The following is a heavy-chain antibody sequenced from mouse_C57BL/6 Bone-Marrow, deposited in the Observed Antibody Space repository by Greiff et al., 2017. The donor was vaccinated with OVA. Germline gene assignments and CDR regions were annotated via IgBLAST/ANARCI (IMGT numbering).Heavy chain of an antibody. V-gene: IGHV1-59*01. Sequence: QVQLQQPGAELVRPGTSVKLSCKASGYTFTSYWMHWVKQRPGQGLEWIGVIDPSDSYTNYNQKFKGKATLTVDTSSSTAYMQLSSLTSEDSAVYYCARWHYYGSSDWGQGTSVTVSS. CDR1: GYTFTSYW. D-gene: IGHD1-1*01. J-gene: IGHJ4*01. CDR3: ARWHYYGSSD. CDR2: IDPSDSYT.